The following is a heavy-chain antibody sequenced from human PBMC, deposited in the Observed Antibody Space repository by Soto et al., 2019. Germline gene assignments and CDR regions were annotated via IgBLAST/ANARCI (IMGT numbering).Heavy chain of an antibody. Sequence: PGGSLRLSCATSGFTFSSYAMSWVRQAPGKGLEWVSGISASGGHTYYAPSVKGRFTISRDNSETTLYLQMNSLRAEDTAIYYCAQDRLRSRAGLQTFDYWGHGALVTVSS. J-gene: IGHJ4*01. CDR3: AQDRLRSRAGLQTFDY. CDR1: GFTFSSYA. CDR2: ISASGGHT. V-gene: IGHV3-23*01. D-gene: IGHD1-26*01.